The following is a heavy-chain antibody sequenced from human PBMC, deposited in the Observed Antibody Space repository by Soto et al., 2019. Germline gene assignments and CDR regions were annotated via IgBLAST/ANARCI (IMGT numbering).Heavy chain of an antibody. V-gene: IGHV3-53*01. CDR2: IYSAGNT. D-gene: IGHD6-19*01. J-gene: IGHJ4*02. CDR1: GITVSSHY. CDR3: ARGLAVATSYYFDY. Sequence: GGSLRLSCAVSGITVSSHYMSWVRQAPGKGLEWVSTIYSAGNTYYADSVKGRFTISRDNSKNTVFLQMNSLTADDTAVYYCARGLAVATSYYFDYWGQGTLVTVSS.